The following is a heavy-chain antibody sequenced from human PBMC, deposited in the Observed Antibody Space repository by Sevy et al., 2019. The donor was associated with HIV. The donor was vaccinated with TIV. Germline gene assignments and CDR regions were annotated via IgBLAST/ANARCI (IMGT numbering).Heavy chain of an antibody. CDR3: ARSRSSWTQKFDY. V-gene: IGHV3-30-3*01. CDR2: ISYDGSNK. J-gene: IGHJ4*02. D-gene: IGHD6-13*01. CDR1: GFTFSSHA. Sequence: GGSLRLSCAASGFTFSSHAMHWVRQAPGKGLEWVAVISYDGSNKYYADSVKGRFTISRDNSKNTLYLQMNSLRAEDTAVYYCARSRSSWTQKFDYWGQGTLVTVSS.